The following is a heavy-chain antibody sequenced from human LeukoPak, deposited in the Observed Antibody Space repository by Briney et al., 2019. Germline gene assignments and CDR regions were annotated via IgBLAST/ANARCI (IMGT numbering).Heavy chain of an antibody. V-gene: IGHV3-43*02. Sequence: GGSLRLSCAASGFTFDDHAMHWVRHVPGKGPEWVSLISGDGERTFYADSVKGRFTISRDNSKNPLHLQMNSLKTEDTALYYCAREDGDAIAIFGVITDYWGQGTLVTVSS. J-gene: IGHJ4*02. CDR3: AREDGDAIAIFGVITDY. CDR2: ISGDGERT. CDR1: GFTFDDHA. D-gene: IGHD3-3*01.